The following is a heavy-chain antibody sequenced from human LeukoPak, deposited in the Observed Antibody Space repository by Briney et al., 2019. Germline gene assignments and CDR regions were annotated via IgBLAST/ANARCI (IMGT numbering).Heavy chain of an antibody. V-gene: IGHV1-69*13. J-gene: IGHJ5*02. CDR1: GGTFTSYA. CDR2: IIPISGTT. CDR3: ARKLRLGGNWFDP. Sequence: ASVKVSCKTSGGTFTSYAITWVRQAPGKGLEWMGKIIPISGTTNYAQKVQGRVTFTADESTSTAYMELSSLRSEDTALYYCARKLRLGGNWFDPWGQGTLVTVSS. D-gene: IGHD1-26*01.